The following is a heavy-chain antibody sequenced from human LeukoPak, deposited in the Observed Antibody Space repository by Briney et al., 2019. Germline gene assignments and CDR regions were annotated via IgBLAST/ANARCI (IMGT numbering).Heavy chain of an antibody. V-gene: IGHV3-20*04. J-gene: IGHJ6*03. D-gene: IGHD3-10*01. CDR3: ARNSGAGYYFYMDV. Sequence: GGSLRLSCAASGFTFSSYWMSWVRQAPGKGLEWVSGIKWNGGSTGYADSVKGRFTISRDNAKNSLYLQMNSLRAEDTALYYCARNSGAGYYFYMDVWGKGTAVTVSS. CDR2: IKWNGGST. CDR1: GFTFSSYW.